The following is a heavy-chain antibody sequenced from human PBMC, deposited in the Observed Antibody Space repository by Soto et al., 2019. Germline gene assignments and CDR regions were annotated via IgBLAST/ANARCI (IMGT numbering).Heavy chain of an antibody. Sequence: QGQLVQSGPEVKKPGASVKVSCKASGYTFSRYGISWVRQAPGQGLEWMGWVSGYNGDTKYAQKVQGRVTMTVDTSTDTANMELRSLTSDDTAKYYCAKNGQPPYYYYGMDVWGQGTTVTVSS. D-gene: IGHD2-8*01. CDR2: VSGYNGDT. CDR3: AKNGQPPYYYYGMDV. CDR1: GYTFSRYG. V-gene: IGHV1-18*01. J-gene: IGHJ6*02.